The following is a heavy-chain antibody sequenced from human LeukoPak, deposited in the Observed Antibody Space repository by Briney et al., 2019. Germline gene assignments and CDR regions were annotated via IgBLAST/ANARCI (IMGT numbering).Heavy chain of an antibody. V-gene: IGHV4-39*01. CDR2: IYYSGST. Sequence: SETLSLXCTVSGGSISSSSYYWGWIRQPPGKGLEWIGSIYYSGSTYYNPSLKSRVTISVDTSKNQFSLKLSSVTAADTAVYYCARHRYGDYGDYWGQRTLVTVSS. CDR1: GGSISSSSYY. CDR3: ARHRYGDYGDY. J-gene: IGHJ4*02. D-gene: IGHD4-17*01.